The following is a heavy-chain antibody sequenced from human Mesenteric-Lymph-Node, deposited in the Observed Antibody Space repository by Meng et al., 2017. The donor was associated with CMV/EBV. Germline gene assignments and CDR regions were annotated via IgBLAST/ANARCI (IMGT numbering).Heavy chain of an antibody. Sequence: SGFTFRTYVMSWVRQAPGKGLEWVSGISSSGSSIYDADSVKGRFTISRDNSKNTVYLQMNSLRAEDTAVYYCAKGVGSSRTSCYAVDYWGQGTLVTVSS. V-gene: IGHV3-23*01. CDR1: GFTFRTYV. CDR3: AKGVGSSRTSCYAVDY. CDR2: ISSSGSSI. D-gene: IGHD2-2*01. J-gene: IGHJ4*02.